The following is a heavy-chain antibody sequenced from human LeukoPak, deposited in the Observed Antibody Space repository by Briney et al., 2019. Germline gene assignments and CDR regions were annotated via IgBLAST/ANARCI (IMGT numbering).Heavy chain of an antibody. CDR1: GGSISSSSYY. Sequence: SETLSLTCTVSGGSISSSSYYWGWIRQPPGKGLEWIGSIYYSGSTYYNPSLKSRVTISVDTSKNQFSLKLSSVTAADTAVYYCARDYRYYYGSGSRHLDYWGQGTLVTVSS. V-gene: IGHV4-39*07. J-gene: IGHJ4*02. D-gene: IGHD3-10*01. CDR2: IYYSGST. CDR3: ARDYRYYYGSGSRHLDY.